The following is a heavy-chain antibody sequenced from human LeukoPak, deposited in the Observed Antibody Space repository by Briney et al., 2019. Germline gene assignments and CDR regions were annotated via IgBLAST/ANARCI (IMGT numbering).Heavy chain of an antibody. CDR2: IYYSGST. V-gene: IGHV4-31*03. J-gene: IGHJ4*02. CDR1: GGSISSGGYY. CDR3: ASIHYDSSGYYYVDY. Sequence: PSETLSLTCTVSGGSISSGGYYWSWIRQHPGKGLEWIGYIYYSGSTYYNPSLKSRVTISVDTSKNQFSLKLSSVTAADTAVYYCASIHYDSSGYYYVDYWGQGTLVTVSS. D-gene: IGHD3-22*01.